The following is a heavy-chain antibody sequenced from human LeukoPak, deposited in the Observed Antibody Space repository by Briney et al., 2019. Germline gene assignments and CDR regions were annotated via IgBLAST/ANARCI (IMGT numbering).Heavy chain of an antibody. D-gene: IGHD4-23*01. CDR2: ITGSGTTI. Sequence: GGSLRLSCAASGFTFSDYFMTWIRRAPGKGLEWVSYITGSGTTIYYADSVKGRFTISRDNARNSLYLQVNSLRAEDTALYYCARDGDTVLTRGYYYYMDVWGKGTTVTVSS. J-gene: IGHJ6*03. CDR1: GFTFSDYF. CDR3: ARDGDTVLTRGYYYYMDV. V-gene: IGHV3-11*04.